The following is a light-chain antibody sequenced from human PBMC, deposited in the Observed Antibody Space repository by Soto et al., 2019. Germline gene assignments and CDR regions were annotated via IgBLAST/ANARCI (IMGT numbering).Light chain of an antibody. CDR2: GAS. V-gene: IGKV3-20*01. CDR3: QHYGSSLT. CDR1: QSVSSRY. Sequence: EIVLTQSPGTLSLSPGERATLSCRASQSVSSRYLAWYQQKPGQPPRLHILGASSRATGIPDRFSGNGSGTDFTLTIGRLEPEDFALSFCQHYGSSLTFGGRTKVEIK. J-gene: IGKJ4*01.